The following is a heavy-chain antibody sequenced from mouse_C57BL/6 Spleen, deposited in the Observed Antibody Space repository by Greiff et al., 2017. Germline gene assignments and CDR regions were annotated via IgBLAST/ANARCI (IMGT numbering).Heavy chain of an antibody. CDR3: ASSYYYGSSSDY. CDR2: INPGSGGT. CDR1: GYAFTNYL. J-gene: IGHJ2*01. D-gene: IGHD1-1*01. Sequence: VQLQQSGAELVRPGTSVKVSCKASGYAFTNYLIEWVKQRPGQGLEWIGVINPGSGGTNYNEKFKGKATLTADKSSSTAYMQLSSLTSEDSAVYFCASSYYYGSSSDYWGQGTTLTVSS. V-gene: IGHV1-54*01.